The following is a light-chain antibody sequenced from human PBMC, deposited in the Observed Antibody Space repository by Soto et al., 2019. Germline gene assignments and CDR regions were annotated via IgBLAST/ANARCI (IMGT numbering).Light chain of an antibody. CDR2: EVS. CDR1: GSDVGGYNY. V-gene: IGLV2-14*01. CDR3: DSYTSSRAYV. J-gene: IGLJ1*01. Sequence: QSALTQPASVSGSPGQSITISCTGTGSDVGGYNYVSWYQQQAGKAPKLIIHEVSNRPSGVSNRFSGSKSGNTASLTISGLQAEDEADYYCDSYTSSRAYVFGIGTKLTVL.